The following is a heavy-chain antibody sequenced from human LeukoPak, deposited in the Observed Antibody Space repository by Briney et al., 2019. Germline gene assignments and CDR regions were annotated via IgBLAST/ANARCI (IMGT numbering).Heavy chain of an antibody. CDR2: IWYDGSNK. CDR1: GFTFSSYG. V-gene: IGHV3-33*06. J-gene: IGHJ3*02. Sequence: GGSLRLSCAASGFTFSSYGMHWVRQAPGKGLEWVAVIWYDGSNKYYADSVKGRFTISRDNSKNTLYLQINSLRAEDTAVYYCAKASRYCSGGSCYWDAFDIWGQGTMVTVSS. CDR3: AKASRYCSGGSCYWDAFDI. D-gene: IGHD2-15*01.